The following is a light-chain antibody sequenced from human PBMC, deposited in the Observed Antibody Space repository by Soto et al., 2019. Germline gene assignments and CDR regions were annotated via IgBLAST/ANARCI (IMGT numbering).Light chain of an antibody. J-gene: IGKJ3*01. CDR3: QHYGSALFT. CDR2: GAS. V-gene: IGKV3-20*01. Sequence: EIVLTQSPGTLSLSPGERATLSCRASQSFSSSYLAWYQQKPGQAPRLLIYGASSRATGIPDRFSGSGSGTDFTLTISSLEPEDGAVYDCQHYGSALFTFGPGKKVDVK. CDR1: QSFSSSY.